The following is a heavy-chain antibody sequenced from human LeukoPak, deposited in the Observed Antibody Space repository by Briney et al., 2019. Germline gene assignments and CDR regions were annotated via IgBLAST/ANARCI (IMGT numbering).Heavy chain of an antibody. J-gene: IGHJ3*02. CDR3: AREGLGPPRWDIVVVVAAQGAFDI. Sequence: ASVKVSCEASGYTFTSYGISWVRQAPGQGLEWMGWTSAYNGNTNYAQKLQGRATMTTDTSTSTAYMELRSLRSDDTAVYYCAREGLGPPRWDIVVVVAAQGAFDILGQGTMVTVSS. V-gene: IGHV1-18*01. D-gene: IGHD2-15*01. CDR1: GYTFTSYG. CDR2: TSAYNGNT.